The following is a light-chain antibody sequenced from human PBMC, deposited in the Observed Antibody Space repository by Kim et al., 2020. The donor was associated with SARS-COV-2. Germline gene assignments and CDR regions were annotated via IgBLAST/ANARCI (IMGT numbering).Light chain of an antibody. CDR2: GKN. V-gene: IGLV3-19*01. CDR1: SLRSYY. Sequence: VALGQKVRITCQGGSLRSYYATWYQQKPGQAPIVVIYGKNNRPSGIPDRFSGSSSGDTASLTITGTQAGDEADYYCNSRGSNDNVLFGGGTQLTVL. CDR3: NSRGSNDNVL. J-gene: IGLJ2*01.